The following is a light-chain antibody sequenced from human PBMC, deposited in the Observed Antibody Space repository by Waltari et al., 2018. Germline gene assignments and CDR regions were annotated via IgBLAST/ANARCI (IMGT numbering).Light chain of an antibody. Sequence: FDLTQPPSVSVSPGHTATITCSGAALLRHSAHWYQQRSGQAPVLVIKKDSERPSGIPERFSGSSSGTTATLTSSGVQPEDEADYYCQSSDSIGNYQVVFGRGTKLTVL. CDR1: ALLRHS. V-gene: IGLV3-25*03. CDR2: KDS. CDR3: QSSDSIGNYQVV. J-gene: IGLJ2*01.